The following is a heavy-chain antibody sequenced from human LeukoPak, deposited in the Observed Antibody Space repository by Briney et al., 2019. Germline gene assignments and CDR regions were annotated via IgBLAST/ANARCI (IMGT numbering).Heavy chain of an antibody. CDR3: AKMRSSTSHLLIFDY. CDR1: GFTFSSYA. D-gene: IGHD2-2*01. J-gene: IGHJ4*02. CDR2: FSGSGGSP. V-gene: IGHV3-23*01. Sequence: GGSLRLSCAASGFTFSSYAMSWVRQAPGKGLXXXXXFSGSGGSPYYADSVKGRFTISRDNSKNTLYLQMNSLRAEDTAVYYCAKMRSSTSHLLIFDYWGQGTLVTVSS.